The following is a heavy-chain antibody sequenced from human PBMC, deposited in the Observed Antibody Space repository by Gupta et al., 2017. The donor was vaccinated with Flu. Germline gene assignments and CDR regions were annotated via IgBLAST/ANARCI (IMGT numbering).Heavy chain of an antibody. D-gene: IGHD3-10*01. J-gene: IGHJ4*02. CDR1: GFSLGPSA. CDR3: AKGREDSDSIYGHFDF. V-gene: IGHV3-23*01. CDR2: IKSSDETT. Sequence: LRLSCAASGFSLGPSALNWVRQAPGKGLEWVSVIKSSDETTYYADSVKGRFTISRDNSRNILSLQMSRLRVEDTAVYYCAKGREDSDSIYGHFDFWGQGILVTVSS.